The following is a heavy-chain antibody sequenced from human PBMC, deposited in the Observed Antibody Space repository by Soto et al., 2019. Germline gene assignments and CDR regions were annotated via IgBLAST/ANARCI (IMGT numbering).Heavy chain of an antibody. D-gene: IGHD6-13*01. CDR3: ARGGQYSSSRKHFQH. CDR1: GGTFSSYA. V-gene: IGHV1-69*06. Sequence: QVQLVQSGAEVKKPGSSVKVSCKASGGTFSSYAISWVRQAPGQGLEWMGGIIPIFGTANYAQKFQGRVTITANKSTSTTYKELSSLRTEDTAVYCCARGGQYSSSRKHFQHWGQGPLVTVSS. CDR2: IIPIFGTA. J-gene: IGHJ1*01.